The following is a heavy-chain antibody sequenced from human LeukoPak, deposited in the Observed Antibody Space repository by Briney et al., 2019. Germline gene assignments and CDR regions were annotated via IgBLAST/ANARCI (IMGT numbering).Heavy chain of an antibody. D-gene: IGHD2-15*01. Sequence: GGSLRLSCAASGFTFSSYDMHWVRQAPGKGLEWVAVISYDGSKVFYGDFVKGRFTISRDDSKDTVYLQMNSLRVEDRAVYYCAKDDAGLPDYWGQGTLVTVSS. CDR1: GFTFSSYD. CDR2: ISYDGSKV. CDR3: AKDDAGLPDY. J-gene: IGHJ4*02. V-gene: IGHV3-30*18.